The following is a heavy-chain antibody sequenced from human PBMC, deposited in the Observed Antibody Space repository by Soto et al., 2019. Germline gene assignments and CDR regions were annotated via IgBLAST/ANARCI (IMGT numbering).Heavy chain of an antibody. CDR3: TTDRGIKLRPLFDF. Sequence: LRLSSGAPRFTFSGGRMGWVRHAPGKGLEWVGRTKSKNDGGTTDYAAPVKGRFAISRDDSRNTFFLQMNSLNTEDTAVYYCTTDRGIKLRPLFDFWGQGTMVTVSS. D-gene: IGHD1-20*01. J-gene: IGHJ4*02. CDR2: TKSKNDGGTT. CDR1: RFTFSGGR. V-gene: IGHV3-15*01.